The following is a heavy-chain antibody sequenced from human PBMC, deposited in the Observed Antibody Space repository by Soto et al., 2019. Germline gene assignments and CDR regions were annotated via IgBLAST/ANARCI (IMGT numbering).Heavy chain of an antibody. Sequence: GGSLRLSCAASGFTFSSYWMHWVRQAPGKGLVWVSRINSDGSSTSYADSVKGRFTISRDNAKNTLYLQMNSLRAEDTAVYYCARSTALVGIFDYWGQGTLVTVSS. V-gene: IGHV3-74*01. D-gene: IGHD2-8*02. CDR3: ARSTALVGIFDY. CDR2: INSDGSST. J-gene: IGHJ4*02. CDR1: GFTFSSYW.